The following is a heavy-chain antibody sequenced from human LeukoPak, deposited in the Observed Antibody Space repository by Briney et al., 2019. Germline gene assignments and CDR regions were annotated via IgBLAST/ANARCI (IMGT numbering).Heavy chain of an antibody. CDR2: INPNSGGT. V-gene: IGHV1-2*02. J-gene: IGHJ3*02. Sequence: ASVKVSCKASGYTFTGYYMHWVRQAPGQGLEWMGWINPNSGGTNYAQKFQGRVTMTRDTSINTAYMELSRLRSDDTAVYYCARDLIVGTYDAFDIWGQGTMVTVSS. D-gene: IGHD1-26*01. CDR3: ARDLIVGTYDAFDI. CDR1: GYTFTGYY.